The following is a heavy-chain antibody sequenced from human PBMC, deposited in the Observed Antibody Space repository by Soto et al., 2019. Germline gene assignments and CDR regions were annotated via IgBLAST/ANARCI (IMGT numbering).Heavy chain of an antibody. CDR1: GFTFSSYA. J-gene: IGHJ4*02. D-gene: IGHD3-10*01. Sequence: SLRLSCAASGFTFSSYAMSWVRQAPGKGLEWVSAISGSGGSTYYADSVKGRFTISRDNSKNTLYLQMNSLRAEDTAVYYCAKDYGIRGVIILYVYDYWGQGTLVTVSS. V-gene: IGHV3-23*01. CDR3: AKDYGIRGVIILYVYDY. CDR2: ISGSGGST.